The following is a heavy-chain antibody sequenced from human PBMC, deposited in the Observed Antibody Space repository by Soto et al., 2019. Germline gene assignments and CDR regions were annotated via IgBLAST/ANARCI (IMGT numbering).Heavy chain of an antibody. CDR3: ARPYDSSGWDGMDV. CDR1: GYSFTSYW. V-gene: IGHV5-10-1*01. D-gene: IGHD3-22*01. Sequence: GESLKISCKGSGYSFTSYWISWVRQMPGKGLEWMGRIDPSDSYTNYSPSFQGHATISADKSISTAYLQWSSLKASDTAMYYCARPYDSSGWDGMDVWGQGTTVTVYS. J-gene: IGHJ6*02. CDR2: IDPSDSYT.